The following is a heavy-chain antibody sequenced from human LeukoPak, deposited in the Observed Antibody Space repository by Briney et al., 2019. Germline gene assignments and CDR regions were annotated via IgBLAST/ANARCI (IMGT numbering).Heavy chain of an antibody. CDR1: GGTSSSYA. CDR3: ARDRTGKFDY. D-gene: IGHD1/OR15-1a*01. V-gene: IGHV1-69*05. Sequence: GASVKVSCTASGGTSSSYAISWVRQAPGQGLEWMGGIIPIFGTANYAQKFQGRVTITTDESTSTAYMELSSLRSEDTAVYYCARDRTGKFDYWGQGTLVTVSS. CDR2: IIPIFGTA. J-gene: IGHJ4*02.